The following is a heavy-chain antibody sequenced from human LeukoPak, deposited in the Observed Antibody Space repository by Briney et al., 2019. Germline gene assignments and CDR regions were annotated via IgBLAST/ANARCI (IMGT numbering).Heavy chain of an antibody. V-gene: IGHV3-21*01. CDR2: ISSSGTYI. D-gene: IGHD1-26*01. CDR3: ARDFRYSGSYHHWFDP. Sequence: VGSLRLSCAASGFTFSAYSINWVRQAPGRGLELVSSISSSGTYIYYADSVKGRFTISRDNAKNSLSLQMNSLRAEDTAVYYCARDFRYSGSYHHWFDPWGQGTLVTVSS. CDR1: GFTFSAYS. J-gene: IGHJ5*02.